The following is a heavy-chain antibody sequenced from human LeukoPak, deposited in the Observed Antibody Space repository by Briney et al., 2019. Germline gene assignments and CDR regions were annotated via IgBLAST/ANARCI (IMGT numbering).Heavy chain of an antibody. CDR3: ARAGGRSWFDP. CDR1: GDTFTSYY. Sequence: ASVKVSCKASGDTFTSYYMHWVRQAPGQGLEWMGIINPSGDSTSSAQTFQGRVTMTRDMSTSTVYMALSSLRTEDTAVYYCARAGGRSWFDPWGQGTLVTVSS. V-gene: IGHV1-46*01. CDR2: INPSGDST. J-gene: IGHJ5*02.